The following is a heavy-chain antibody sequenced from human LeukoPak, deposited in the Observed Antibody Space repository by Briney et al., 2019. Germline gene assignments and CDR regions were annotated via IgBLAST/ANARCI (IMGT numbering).Heavy chain of an antibody. Sequence: GGSLRLSCAASGFTFSSYGMNWVRQAPGKGLEWVSSISSSSSYIYYADSVKGRLTIPRDNAKNSLYLQMNSLRAEDTAVYYCARGGSSSPYYFDYWGQGTLVTVSS. D-gene: IGHD6-6*01. CDR1: GFTFSSYG. J-gene: IGHJ4*02. CDR3: ARGGSSSPYYFDY. CDR2: ISSSSSYI. V-gene: IGHV3-21*01.